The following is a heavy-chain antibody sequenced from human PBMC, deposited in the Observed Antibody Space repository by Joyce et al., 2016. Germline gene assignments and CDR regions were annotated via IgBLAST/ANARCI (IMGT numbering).Heavy chain of an antibody. V-gene: IGHV4-39*07. Sequence: QVQLQESGPGLVKPSETLSLTCTVSGDSINNGDYYWAWLRQPPGKGLGWIGSLHEATTTYYNPSLKSRMFMSVDTSKNQFAQEVDSVTAADTAVYYCARDCSMIIDVFELWGLGTLVTVSS. D-gene: IGHD2-2*01. CDR1: GDSINNGDYY. J-gene: IGHJ3*01. CDR2: LHEATTT. CDR3: ARDCSMIIDVFEL.